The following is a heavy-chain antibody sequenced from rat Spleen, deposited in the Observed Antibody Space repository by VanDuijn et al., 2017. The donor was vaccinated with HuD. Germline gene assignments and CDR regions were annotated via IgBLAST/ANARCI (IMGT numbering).Heavy chain of an antibody. CDR3: AKGGYNYGWFAY. CDR1: GFTFSSYW. D-gene: IGHD1-4*01. Sequence: EVQLVETGGGLVQPGRSLKLSCVASGFTFSSYWMYWIRQSPGKGLEWVSSINIDGGSTFYADSVKGRLTTSRDNAKNTLYLQMDSLRSEDTATYYCAKGGYNYGWFAYWGQGTLVTVSS. J-gene: IGHJ3*01. V-gene: IGHV5-58*01. CDR2: INIDGGST.